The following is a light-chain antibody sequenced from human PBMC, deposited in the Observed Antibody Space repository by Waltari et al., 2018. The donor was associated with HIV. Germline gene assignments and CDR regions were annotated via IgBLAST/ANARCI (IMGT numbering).Light chain of an antibody. J-gene: IGLJ2*01. CDR2: ANT. Sequence: QPMLTQPPSVSGAPGQTVTISCIGDTSNIVRFDVYWYQQLPGAAPKLLIYANTNRPSGVPDRFSASKSGTSASLAISGLQAEDEADYYCQSYDTILSGPVVVFGGGTKLTVL. V-gene: IGLV1-40*01. CDR3: QSYDTILSGPVVV. CDR1: TSNIVRFD.